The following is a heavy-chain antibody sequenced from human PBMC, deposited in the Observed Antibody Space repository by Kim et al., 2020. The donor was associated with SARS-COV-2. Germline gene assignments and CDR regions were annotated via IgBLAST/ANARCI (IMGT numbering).Heavy chain of an antibody. CDR3: ASQEIAVAEVY. D-gene: IGHD6-19*01. V-gene: IGHV3-53*01. CDR1: GFTVSSNY. J-gene: IGHJ4*02. CDR2: IYSGAST. Sequence: GGSLRLSCAVSGFTVSSNYMSWVRQAPGKGLEWVSVIYSGASTYYADSVKGRFTISRDNSKNKLYLQMNSLRAEDTAVYYCASQEIAVAEVYWGQGTLGTLSS.